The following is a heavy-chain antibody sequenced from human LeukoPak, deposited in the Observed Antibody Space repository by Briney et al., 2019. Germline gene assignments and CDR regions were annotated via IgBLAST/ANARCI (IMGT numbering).Heavy chain of an antibody. D-gene: IGHD3-10*01. CDR1: GGSIRSYY. J-gene: IGHJ4*02. CDR2: IYYRGST. CDR3: GCLSGSYYKGEDY. Sequence: SETLSLTCTVSGGSIRSYYWSWIRQPPGQGLEWIGYIYYRGSTNYNPSLKSRVTISVDTSKNQFSLKLSSVTAADTAVYYCGCLSGSYYKGEDYWGQGTLVTVSS. V-gene: IGHV4-59*01.